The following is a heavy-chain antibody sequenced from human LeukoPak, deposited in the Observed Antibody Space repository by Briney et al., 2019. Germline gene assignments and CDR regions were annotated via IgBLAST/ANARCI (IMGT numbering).Heavy chain of an antibody. D-gene: IGHD2-2*01. J-gene: IGHJ4*02. CDR1: GGSISSSSYY. V-gene: IGHV4-39*07. CDR2: IYYSGST. Sequence: SETLSLTCTVSGGSISSSSYYWGWIRQPPGKGLEWIGSIYYSGSTYYNPSLKSRVTISVDTSKNQFSLKLSSVTAADTAVYYCASIVVVPAAIPFDYWGQGTLVTVSS. CDR3: ASIVVVPAAIPFDY.